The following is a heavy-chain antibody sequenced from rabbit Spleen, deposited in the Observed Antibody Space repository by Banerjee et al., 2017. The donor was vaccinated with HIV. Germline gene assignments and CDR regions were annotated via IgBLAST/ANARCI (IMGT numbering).Heavy chain of an antibody. D-gene: IGHD2-1*01. CDR3: ARGSAAMTMVITGFYLGL. J-gene: IGHJ4*01. V-gene: IGHV1S47*01. Sequence: EESGGDLVKPGASLTLTCTASGFSFSSDYDMCWVRQAPGKGPEWIACIDGDDDNTDYASWVNGRFTISRSTSLNTVTLQVTSLTAADTATYFCARGSAAMTMVITGFYLGLWGPGTLVTVS. CDR1: GFSFSSDYD. CDR2: IDGDDDNT.